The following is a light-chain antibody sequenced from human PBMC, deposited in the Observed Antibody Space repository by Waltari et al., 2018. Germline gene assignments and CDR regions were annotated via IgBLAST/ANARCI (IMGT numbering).Light chain of an antibody. Sequence: SYVVTQSPSVSVAPGETARLTCGGGERGRERGHWYPQRPGQAPVLVISYDSDRPSGIPERFSGSNSGNTATLTISWVEAEDEADYYCLVWHSTIDHQGVFGGGTKLTVL. V-gene: IGLV3-21*04. J-gene: IGLJ2*01. CDR2: YDS. CDR3: LVWHSTIDHQGV. CDR1: ERGRER.